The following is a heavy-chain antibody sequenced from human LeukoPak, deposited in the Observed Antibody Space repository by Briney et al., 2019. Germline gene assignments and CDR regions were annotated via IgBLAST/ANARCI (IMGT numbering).Heavy chain of an antibody. D-gene: IGHD3-22*01. CDR1: GGSISSGGYY. CDR2: IYYSGST. J-gene: IGHJ3*02. V-gene: IGHV4-31*03. Sequence: PSETLSLTCTVSGGSISSGGYYWSWIRQHPGKGLEWIGYIYYSGSTYYNPSLKSRVTILVDTSKNQFSLKLSSVTAADTAVYYCARDSSGTVFDIWGQGTMVTVSS. CDR3: ARDSSGTVFDI.